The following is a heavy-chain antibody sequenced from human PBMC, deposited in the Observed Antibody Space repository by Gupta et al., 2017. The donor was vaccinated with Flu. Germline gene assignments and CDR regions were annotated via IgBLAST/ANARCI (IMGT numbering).Heavy chain of an antibody. V-gene: IGHV3-48*03. CDR3: ARERALSYSIPRSGLDY. CDR2: ISSSGSTI. D-gene: IGHD3-10*01. Sequence: GGGLVQPGGSLRLSCAASGFTFSSYEMNWVRQAPGKGLEWVSYISSSGSTIYYADSVKGRFTISRDNAKNSLYLQMNSLRAEDTAVYYCARERALSYSIPRSGLDYWGQGTLVTVSS. J-gene: IGHJ4*02. CDR1: GFTFSSYE.